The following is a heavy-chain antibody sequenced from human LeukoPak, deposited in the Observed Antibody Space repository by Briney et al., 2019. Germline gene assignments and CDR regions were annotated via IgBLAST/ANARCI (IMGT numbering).Heavy chain of an antibody. D-gene: IGHD3-16*02. CDR1: GGSFNDYY. V-gene: IGHV4-34*01. J-gene: IGHJ4*02. CDR3: ARVSGIMISLGGVISYFDY. Sequence: PSETLSLTCALYGGSFNDYYWTWIRQPPGKGLEWIGEINRSGGTDYNPSLRSRVTISVDPSKNQLSLQLSSVTAADTGVYYCARVSGIMISLGGVISYFDYWGQGTLVTVSS. CDR2: INRSGGT.